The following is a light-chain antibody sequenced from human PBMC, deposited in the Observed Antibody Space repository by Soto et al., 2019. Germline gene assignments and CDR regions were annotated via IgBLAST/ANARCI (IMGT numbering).Light chain of an antibody. CDR3: QQSFT. CDR2: KAS. Sequence: DIQMTQSPSTLSASVGDRVTITCRASQSISSWLAWYQQKPGKAPKLLIYKASSLESGVPSRFSGSGSGTECTLTISSLQPDDCATYYCQQSFTFGPGTKVDIK. V-gene: IGKV1-5*03. J-gene: IGKJ3*01. CDR1: QSISSW.